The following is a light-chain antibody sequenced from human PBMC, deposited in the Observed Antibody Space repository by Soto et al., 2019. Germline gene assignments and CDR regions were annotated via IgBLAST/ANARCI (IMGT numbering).Light chain of an antibody. V-gene: IGLV2-11*01. J-gene: IGLJ2*01. CDR2: AVT. Sequence: QSALTQPRSVSGSPGQSVAISCTGTSSDVGIYNYVSWYQQHPGKAPKVIISAVTVRPSGVPDRFSGSKSGNTASLTISGLQAEDEADYYCCSYAGSHTGVFCGGTKLTVL. CDR3: CSYAGSHTGV. CDR1: SSDVGIYNY.